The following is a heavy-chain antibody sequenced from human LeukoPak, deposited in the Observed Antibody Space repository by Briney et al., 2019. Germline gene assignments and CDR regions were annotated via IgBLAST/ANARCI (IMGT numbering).Heavy chain of an antibody. D-gene: IGHD5-18*01. Sequence: SETLSLTCTVSGGSVSSGSYYWSWIRQPPGKGLEWIGYIYYSGSTNYNPSLKSRVTISVDTSKNQFSLKLSSVTAADTAVYYCAREGDGYSYGYLAFDIWGQGTMVTVSS. V-gene: IGHV4-61*01. CDR1: GGSVSSGSYY. J-gene: IGHJ3*02. CDR3: AREGDGYSYGYLAFDI. CDR2: IYYSGST.